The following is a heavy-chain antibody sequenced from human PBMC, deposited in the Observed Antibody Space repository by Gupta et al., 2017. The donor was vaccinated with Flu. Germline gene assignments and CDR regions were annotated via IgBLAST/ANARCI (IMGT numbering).Heavy chain of an antibody. Sequence: QVQLVQSGAEVKKPGSSVKVSCKASGGTFSSYAISWVRQAPGQGLEWMGGIIPIFGTANYAQKFQGRVTITADKSTSTAYMELSSLRSEDTAVYYWASATYYYDSSGYYGMDVWGQGTTVTVSS. D-gene: IGHD3-22*01. V-gene: IGHV1-69*06. CDR2: IIPIFGTA. CDR3: ASATYYYDSSGYYGMDV. J-gene: IGHJ6*02. CDR1: GGTFSSYA.